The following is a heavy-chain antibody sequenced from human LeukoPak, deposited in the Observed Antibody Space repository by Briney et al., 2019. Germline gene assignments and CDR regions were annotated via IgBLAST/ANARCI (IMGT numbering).Heavy chain of an antibody. V-gene: IGHV4-34*01. D-gene: IGHD3-10*01. Sequence: SETLSLTCAVYGGSFSGYYWSWIRQPPGKGLEWIGEINHSGSTNYNPSLKSRVTISVDTSKNQFSLKLSSVTAADTAVYYCARARGRGYYYGSGSSYYYGMDVWGQGTTVTVSS. CDR3: ARARGRGYYYGSGSSYYYGMDV. CDR2: INHSGST. J-gene: IGHJ6*02. CDR1: GGSFSGYY.